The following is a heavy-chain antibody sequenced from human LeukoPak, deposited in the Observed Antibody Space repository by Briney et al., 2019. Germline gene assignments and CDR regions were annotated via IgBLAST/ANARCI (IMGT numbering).Heavy chain of an antibody. D-gene: IGHD3-9*01. CDR2: INHSGST. V-gene: IGHV4-34*01. CDR1: GVSFSGYY. J-gene: IGHJ4*02. Sequence: SETLSLTCAVYGVSFSGYYWSWIRQSPGKGLEWIGEINHSGSTNYNPSFKSRVIISVDTSKSQFALILSSVSAADTAVYYCARGPTLVYDSLTGYYYFDYWDQGTLVTVSS. CDR3: ARGPTLVYDSLTGYYYFDY.